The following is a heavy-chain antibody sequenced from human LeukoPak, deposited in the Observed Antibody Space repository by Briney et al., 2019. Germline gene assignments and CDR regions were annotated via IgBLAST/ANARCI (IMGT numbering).Heavy chain of an antibody. J-gene: IGHJ4*02. Sequence: PGGSLRLSCAASGFTFSSYGMSWVRQAPGKGLEWVSAISGSGGSTYYADSVKGRFTISRDNSKNTLYLQMNSLRAEDTAVYYCAKDGSSGWSSYFDYWGQGTLVTVSS. V-gene: IGHV3-23*01. CDR1: GFTFSSYG. CDR2: ISGSGGST. CDR3: AKDGSSGWSSYFDY. D-gene: IGHD6-19*01.